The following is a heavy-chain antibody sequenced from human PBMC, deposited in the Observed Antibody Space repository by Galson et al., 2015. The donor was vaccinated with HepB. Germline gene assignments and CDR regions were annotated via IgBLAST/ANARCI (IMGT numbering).Heavy chain of an antibody. Sequence: SLRLSCAASGFTLKNYAMSWVGQAPGKGLEWISAISGSGGSAFSADSVNGRFTISRDNSRNTLYLQMESLRAEDTAIYYCAKEGGAKPGYIETTGRFESWGQGTLVTVSS. V-gene: IGHV3-23*01. CDR1: GFTLKNYA. CDR2: ISGSGGSA. J-gene: IGHJ4*02. CDR3: AKEGGAKPGYIETTGRFES. D-gene: IGHD4/OR15-4a*01.